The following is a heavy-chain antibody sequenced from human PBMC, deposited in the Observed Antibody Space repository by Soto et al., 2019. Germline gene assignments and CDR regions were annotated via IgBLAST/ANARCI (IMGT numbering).Heavy chain of an antibody. CDR1: GGSISTSNW. CDR2: VYHSGST. Sequence: SSETLSLTCAVSGGSISTSNWWSWVRQPPGKGLEWIGEVYHSGSTNYNPSLKSRVTISADTSMNQFSLALTSVTAADTAMYYCARGPTTEKVDSWGQGILVTVSS. CDR3: ARGPTTEKVDS. J-gene: IGHJ4*02. V-gene: IGHV4-4*02.